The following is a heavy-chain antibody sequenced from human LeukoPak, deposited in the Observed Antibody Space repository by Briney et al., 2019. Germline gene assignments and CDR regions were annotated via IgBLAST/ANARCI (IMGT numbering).Heavy chain of an antibody. CDR2: IGGSGGST. CDR3: AKQSSGSYLDYFDY. D-gene: IGHD1-26*01. V-gene: IGHV3-23*01. CDR1: GFTFTSYA. Sequence: GGSLRLSCVASGFTFTSYAMSWVRQAPGKGLEWVSTIGGSGGSTYYADSVKGRFTISRDNSKNTLYLQINSLRAEDTAVYYCAKQSSGSYLDYFDYWGQGTLVTVSS. J-gene: IGHJ4*02.